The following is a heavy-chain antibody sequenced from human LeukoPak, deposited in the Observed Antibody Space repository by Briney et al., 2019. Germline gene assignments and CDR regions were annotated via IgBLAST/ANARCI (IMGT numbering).Heavy chain of an antibody. D-gene: IGHD2-2*01. CDR1: GFTFSSYA. V-gene: IGHV3-23*01. J-gene: IGHJ4*02. Sequence: PGGSLRLSCAASGFTFSSYAMSWVRQAPGKGLEWVSVISGSGGSTYYADSGSGSTYYADSVKGRFTISRDNSKNTLYLQMNSLRAEDTAVYYCAKGNGMIVPACFDHWGQGTLVTVSS. CDR3: AKGNGMIVPACFDH. CDR2: ISGSGGSTYYADSGSGST.